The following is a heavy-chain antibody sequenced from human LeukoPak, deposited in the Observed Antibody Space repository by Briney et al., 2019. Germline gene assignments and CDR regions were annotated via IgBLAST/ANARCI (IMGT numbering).Heavy chain of an antibody. CDR2: INHSGST. V-gene: IGHV4-34*01. D-gene: IGHD4-23*01. CDR1: GGSFSGYY. J-gene: IGHJ4*02. CDR3: ARGASGVTPSDY. Sequence: PSETLSLTCAVYGGSFSGYYWSWIRQPPGKGLEWIGEINHSGSTNYNPSLKSRVTISVDTSKNQFSLKLSSVTAADTAVYYCARGASGVTPSDYWGQGTLVTVSS.